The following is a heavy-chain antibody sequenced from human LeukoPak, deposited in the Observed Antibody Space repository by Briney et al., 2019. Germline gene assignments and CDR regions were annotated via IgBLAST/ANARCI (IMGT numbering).Heavy chain of an antibody. J-gene: IGHJ6*03. CDR3: ARGVELEWLYPYYYYYYMDV. CDR1: GFTFSSYW. D-gene: IGHD3-3*01. V-gene: IGHV3-7*01. Sequence: GGSLRLSCAASGFTFSSYWMSWVRQAPEKGLEWVANIKQDGSEKYYVDSVKGRFTISRDNAKNSLYLQMNSLRAEDTAVYYCARGVELEWLYPYYYYYYMDVWGKGTTVTVSS. CDR2: IKQDGSEK.